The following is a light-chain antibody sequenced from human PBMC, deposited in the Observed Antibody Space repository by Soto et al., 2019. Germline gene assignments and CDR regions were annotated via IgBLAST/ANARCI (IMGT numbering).Light chain of an antibody. CDR1: QSISTW. V-gene: IGKV1-5*03. CDR3: QQYTTYSGT. Sequence: DIQMTQSPSTLSASVGDRVTITCRASQSISTWLAWYQQKPGTAPKLLIYRASNLESGVPSRFSGSGSGTEFTITISSLQPDDFATYYCQQYTTYSGTFGPGTKVDIK. J-gene: IGKJ3*01. CDR2: RAS.